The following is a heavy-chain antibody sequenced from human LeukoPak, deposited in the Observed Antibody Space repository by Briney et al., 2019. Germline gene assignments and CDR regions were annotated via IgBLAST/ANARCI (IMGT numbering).Heavy chain of an antibody. CDR3: AKDGRELQTDEPWLDY. Sequence: GSSLRLSCVVSGFTFDEYAMHWVRQAPGKGLEWVSGIRWNSGRINYVVSVKGRFTISRDNVKNSLYLQMNSLRAEDTAFYYCAKDGRELQTDEPWLDYWGQGTLVTVSS. CDR2: IRWNSGRI. D-gene: IGHD1-26*01. CDR1: GFTFDEYA. J-gene: IGHJ4*02. V-gene: IGHV3-9*01.